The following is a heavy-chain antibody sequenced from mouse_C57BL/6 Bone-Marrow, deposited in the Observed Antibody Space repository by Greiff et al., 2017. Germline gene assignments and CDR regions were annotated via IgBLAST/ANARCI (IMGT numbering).Heavy chain of an antibody. CDR1: GYTFTSYW. CDR3: ACYYGSRGDYFDY. Sequence: VQLQQPGAELVRPGSSVKLSCKASGYTFTSYWMHWVKQRPIQGLEWIGNIDPSDSETHYNQKFKDKATLTVDKSSSTAYMQLSSLTSEDSAVYYCACYYGSRGDYFDYWGQGTTLTVSS. V-gene: IGHV1-52*01. J-gene: IGHJ2*01. D-gene: IGHD1-1*01. CDR2: IDPSDSET.